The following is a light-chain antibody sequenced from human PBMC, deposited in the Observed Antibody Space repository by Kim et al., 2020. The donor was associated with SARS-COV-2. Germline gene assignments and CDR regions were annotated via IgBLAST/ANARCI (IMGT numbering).Light chain of an antibody. Sequence: AAVGDRVTITCRASQSISSYLNWYQQKPGKAPKLLIYAASSLQSGVPSRFSGSGSGTDFTLTISSLQPEDFATYYCQQSYSTPRTTFGGGTKVEIK. CDR1: QSISSY. J-gene: IGKJ4*01. CDR2: AAS. V-gene: IGKV1-39*01. CDR3: QQSYSTPRTT.